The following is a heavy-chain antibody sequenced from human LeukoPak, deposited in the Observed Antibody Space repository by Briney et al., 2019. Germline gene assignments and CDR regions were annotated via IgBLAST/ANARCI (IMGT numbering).Heavy chain of an antibody. V-gene: IGHV3-48*02. J-gene: IGHJ4*02. Sequence: GGSLRLSCAGSGFTFSSYSMSWVRQAPGKGLEWLSYISSSSGTIYYADSVKGRFTIFRDNAKNSLYLQMNSLTDEDTAVYYCARVDYFESWGQGTLVTVSS. CDR1: GFTFSSYS. CDR3: ARVDYFES. CDR2: ISSSSGTI.